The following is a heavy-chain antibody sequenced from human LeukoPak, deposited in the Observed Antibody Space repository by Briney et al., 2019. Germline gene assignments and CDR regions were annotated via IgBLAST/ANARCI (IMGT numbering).Heavy chain of an antibody. J-gene: IGHJ4*02. CDR3: ARDGGIAARSFDY. CDR1: GYTFTNYY. Sequence: ASVKVSCKTSGYTFTNYYMHWVRQAPGQGLEWVGVINPRSGSTSYTRKFQGRVTMVRDTSTSTAYMELRSLRSDDTAVYYCARDGGIAARSFDYWGQGTLVTVSS. CDR2: INPRSGST. V-gene: IGHV1-46*01. D-gene: IGHD6-6*01.